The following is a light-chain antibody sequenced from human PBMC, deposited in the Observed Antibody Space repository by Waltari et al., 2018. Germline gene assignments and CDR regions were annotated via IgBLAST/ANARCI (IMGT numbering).Light chain of an antibody. CDR3: QACDSASAVV. V-gene: IGLV3-1*01. CDR1: KLETKY. J-gene: IGLJ2*01. Sequence: SDELTQPPSSSVSPGQTASIPCSGDKLETKYVSWYQQRPGHSPPLVIYQDSRRPSGIPERFSGSNSGNTATLTVSGTQAMDEADCYCQACDSASAVVFGGGTKLIVL. CDR2: QDS.